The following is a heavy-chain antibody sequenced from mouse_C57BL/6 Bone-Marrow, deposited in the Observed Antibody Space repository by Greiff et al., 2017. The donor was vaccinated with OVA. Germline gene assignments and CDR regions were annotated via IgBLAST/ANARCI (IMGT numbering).Heavy chain of an antibody. CDR2: ISNLAYSI. CDR3: ARHGSNSDWYFDV. CDR1: GFTFSDYG. V-gene: IGHV5-15*01. Sequence: EVHLVESGGGLVQPGGSLKLSCAASGFTFSDYGMAWVRQAPRKGPEWVAFISNLAYSIYYADTVTGRFTISRENAKNTLYLEMSSLRSEDTAMYYCARHGSNSDWYFDVWGTGTTVTVSS. J-gene: IGHJ1*03. D-gene: IGHD2-5*01.